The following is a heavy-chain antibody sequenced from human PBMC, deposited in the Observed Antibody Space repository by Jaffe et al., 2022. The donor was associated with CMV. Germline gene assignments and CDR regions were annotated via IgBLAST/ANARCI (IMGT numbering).Heavy chain of an antibody. CDR3: ATDLSYYYGSGRKDKAYYFDY. D-gene: IGHD3-10*01. CDR2: FDPEDGET. Sequence: QVQLVQSGAEVKKPGASVKVSCKVSGYTLTELSMHWVRQAPGKGLEWMGGFDPEDGETIYAQKFQGRVTMTEDTSTDTAYMELSSLRSEDTAVYYCATDLSYYYGSGRKDKAYYFDYWGQGTLVTVSS. CDR1: GYTLTELS. J-gene: IGHJ4*02. V-gene: IGHV1-24*01.